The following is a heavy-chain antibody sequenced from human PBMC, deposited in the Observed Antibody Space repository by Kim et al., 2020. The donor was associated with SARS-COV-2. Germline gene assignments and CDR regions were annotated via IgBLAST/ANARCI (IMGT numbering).Heavy chain of an antibody. J-gene: IGHJ4*02. D-gene: IGHD5-12*01. V-gene: IGHV3-30*02. Sequence: GKVRFTISRDNSKNTLELQMNSLRAEDTAVYYCAKALALQRWLQFGLDYGGQGTLVTVSS. CDR3: AKALALQRWLQFGLDY.